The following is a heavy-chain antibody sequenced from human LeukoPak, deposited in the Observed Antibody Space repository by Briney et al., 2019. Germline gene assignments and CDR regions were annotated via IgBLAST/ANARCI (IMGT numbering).Heavy chain of an antibody. V-gene: IGHV1-69*13. CDR1: GGAFSSYA. Sequence: ASVKVSCKASGGAFSSYAISWVRQAPGQGLEWMGGIIPIFGTANYAQKFQGRVTITADESTSTAYMELSSLRSEDTAVYYCARGSGEDYYYYMDVWGKGTTVTVSS. D-gene: IGHD3-3*01. CDR2: IIPIFGTA. J-gene: IGHJ6*03. CDR3: ARGSGEDYYYYMDV.